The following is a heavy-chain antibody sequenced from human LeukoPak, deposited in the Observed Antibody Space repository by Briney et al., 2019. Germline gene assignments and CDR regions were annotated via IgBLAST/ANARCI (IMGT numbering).Heavy chain of an antibody. J-gene: IGHJ4*02. Sequence: ASVKVSCKASGYTFTSYFMHWVRQAPGQGLEWMGWISAYNGNTNYAQKLQGRVTMTTDTSTSTAYMELRSLRSDDTAVYYCARDFNRDYDFWSGYYRGGYFDYWGQGTLVTVSS. CDR2: ISAYNGNT. V-gene: IGHV1-18*04. CDR1: GYTFTSYF. D-gene: IGHD3-3*01. CDR3: ARDFNRDYDFWSGYYRGGYFDY.